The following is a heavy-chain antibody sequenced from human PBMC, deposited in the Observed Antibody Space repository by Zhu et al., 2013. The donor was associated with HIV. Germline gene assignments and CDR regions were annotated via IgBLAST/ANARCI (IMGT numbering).Heavy chain of an antibody. Sequence: QVQLVQSGAEVKKPGSSVKVSCKASGGSVANYVFSWVRQAPGQGPEWMGGVVPIFGTTDYAPKFQGRVTIAADTSTGTAYLELYSLTSEDTAVYYCAGSGFGVVIINRDSHFSYGMDVWGQGTTVTVSS. CDR1: GGSVANYV. D-gene: IGHD3-3*01. J-gene: IGHJ6*02. CDR3: AGSGFGVVIINRDSHFSYGMDV. CDR2: VVPIFGTT. V-gene: IGHV1-69*06.